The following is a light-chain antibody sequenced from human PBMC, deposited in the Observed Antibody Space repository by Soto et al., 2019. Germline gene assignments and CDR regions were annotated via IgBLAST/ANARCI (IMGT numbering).Light chain of an antibody. Sequence: QPVLTQPPSMSGAPGPRVTISCSGSSSNIGAGYDVHWYQHLPGTAPKLLIYGDTNRPSGVPDRFSASKSGSSASLAISGLRAEDEADYYCQSYDTTLNSRLFGGGTKLTVL. V-gene: IGLV1-40*01. J-gene: IGLJ3*02. CDR1: SSNIGAGYD. CDR3: QSYDTTLNSRL. CDR2: GDT.